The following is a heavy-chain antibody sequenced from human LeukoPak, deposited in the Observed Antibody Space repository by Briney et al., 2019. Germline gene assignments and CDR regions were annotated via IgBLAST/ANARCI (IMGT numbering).Heavy chain of an antibody. Sequence: SETLSLTCTVSGGSISSYCWSWIRQPAGKGLEWVGRISTSGSTNYNPSLKSRVTMSVDTSKNQFSLKLSSVTAADTAVYYCARGPRVSTQIAATGILDYWGQGTLVTVSS. CDR2: ISTSGST. V-gene: IGHV4-4*07. CDR3: ARGPRVSTQIAATGILDY. CDR1: GGSISSYC. D-gene: IGHD6-13*01. J-gene: IGHJ4*02.